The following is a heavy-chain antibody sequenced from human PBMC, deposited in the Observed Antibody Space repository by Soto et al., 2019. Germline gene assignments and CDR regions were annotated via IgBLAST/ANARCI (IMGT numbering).Heavy chain of an antibody. Sequence: WGSLRLSFAASGFTFSSYAMSWVRPAPGKGLEWVSAISGSGGSTYYSDSVKGRFTISRDNSKNTLYLQMNSLRAEDTAVYYCAADGGRRHYDSMDYWGQGTLVTVSS. CDR1: GFTFSSYA. CDR3: AADGGRRHYDSMDY. V-gene: IGHV3-23*01. CDR2: ISGSGGST. D-gene: IGHD3-22*01. J-gene: IGHJ4*02.